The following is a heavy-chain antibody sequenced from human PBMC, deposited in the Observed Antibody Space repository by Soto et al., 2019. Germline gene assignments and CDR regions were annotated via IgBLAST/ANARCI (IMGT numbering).Heavy chain of an antibody. CDR2: IRPKTSGVTS. J-gene: IGHJ3*01. V-gene: IGHV3-49*04. CDR1: EFTFADYG. CDR3: TRDQPITP. Sequence: HPGGSLGVCCTAAEFTFADYGMNWVRQAPGKGLDGVGFIRPKTSGVTSEYAASVKGRFTFSRDDSKSIAYLQMSSLKTEDTAVYYCTRDQPITPWGQGTMVTVS. D-gene: IGHD3-10*01.